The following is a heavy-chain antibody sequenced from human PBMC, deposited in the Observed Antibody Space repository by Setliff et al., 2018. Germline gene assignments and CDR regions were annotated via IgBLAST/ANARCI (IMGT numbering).Heavy chain of an antibody. CDR1: GYSFTSYT. CDR3: ARIGFGYYSTSGAWYFDN. V-gene: IGHV1-3*01. CDR2: ISPGNGNT. J-gene: IGHJ4*02. Sequence: GASVKVSCKAPGYSFTSYTIHWARQAPGQGLEWMGWISPGNGNTAYSQKIQDRVTITRDTSASTAYMELSSLRSEDTAVYYCARIGFGYYSTSGAWYFDNWGQGTLVTVSS. D-gene: IGHD2-8*01.